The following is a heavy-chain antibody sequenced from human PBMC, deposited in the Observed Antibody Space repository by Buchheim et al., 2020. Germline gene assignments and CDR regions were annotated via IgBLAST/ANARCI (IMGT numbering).Heavy chain of an antibody. V-gene: IGHV4-39*01. CDR2: IYYSGST. CDR3: ARQGPVRGVIIT. D-gene: IGHD3-10*01. Sequence: QLQLQESGPGLVKPSETPSLTCTVSGGSISSSSYYWGWIRQPPGKWLVWIGSIYYSGSTYYNPSLKSRVTISVDTPKNQSSLKLSSVTAADTAVYYCARQGPVRGVIITWGQGTL. CDR1: GGSISSSSYY. J-gene: IGHJ5*02.